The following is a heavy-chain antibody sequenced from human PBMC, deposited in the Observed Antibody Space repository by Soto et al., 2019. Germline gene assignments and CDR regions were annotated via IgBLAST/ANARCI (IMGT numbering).Heavy chain of an antibody. Sequence: ASVKVSCKAFGFIFNNYAISWVRQAPGQGLEWMGWISANSGNTNYAQKLQGRVTMTTDTSTSTAYMELRSLRSDDTAVYYCAKAGNYDSSGHDFWGQGTLVTVSS. CDR1: GFIFNNYA. V-gene: IGHV1-18*04. J-gene: IGHJ4*02. D-gene: IGHD3-22*01. CDR2: ISANSGNT. CDR3: AKAGNYDSSGHDF.